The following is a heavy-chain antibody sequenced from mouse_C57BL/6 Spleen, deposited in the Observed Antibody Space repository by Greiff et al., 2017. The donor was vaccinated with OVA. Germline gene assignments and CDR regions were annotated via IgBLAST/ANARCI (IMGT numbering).Heavy chain of an antibody. Sequence: EVKLMESGPVLVKPGASVKMSCKASGYTFTDYYMNWVKQSHGKSLEWIGVINPYNGGTSYNQKFKGKATLTVDKSSSTAYMELNSLTSEDSAVYYCARSMITTAVGDYWGQGTSVTVSS. D-gene: IGHD2-4*01. CDR2: INPYNGGT. V-gene: IGHV1-19*01. CDR1: GYTFTDYY. CDR3: ARSMITTAVGDY. J-gene: IGHJ4*01.